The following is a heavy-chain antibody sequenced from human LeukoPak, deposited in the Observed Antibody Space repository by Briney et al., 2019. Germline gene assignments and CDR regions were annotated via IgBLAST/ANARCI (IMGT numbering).Heavy chain of an antibody. V-gene: IGHV4-4*07. CDR2: IYTSGST. CDR3: TRTPMVRSANWSYGMDV. Sequence: SETLSLTCTVSGGSISSYYWSWIRQPAGKGLEWIGRIYTSGSTNYNPSLKSRVTMSVDTSKNQFSLKLSSVTAADTAVYYCTRTPMVRSANWSYGMDVWGQGTTVTVSS. CDR1: GGSISSYY. J-gene: IGHJ6*02. D-gene: IGHD3-10*01.